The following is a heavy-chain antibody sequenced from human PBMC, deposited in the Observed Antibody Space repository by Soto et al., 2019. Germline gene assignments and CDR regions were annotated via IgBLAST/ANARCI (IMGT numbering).Heavy chain of an antibody. Sequence: EVQLLQSGGGLVQPGGSLTLSCGVSGFPFAPSTMSWVRQAPGKGLEWVSTISVSVGSTYSADSVQGRFTVSSDISDNTLFLRMTSLTADDTAAYFCAKRDVPHSTSNAYFYDHWGRGVLVTVSS. D-gene: IGHD2-21*02. J-gene: IGHJ4*02. V-gene: IGHV3-23*01. CDR2: ISVSVGST. CDR3: AKRDVPHSTSNAYFYDH. CDR1: GFPFAPST.